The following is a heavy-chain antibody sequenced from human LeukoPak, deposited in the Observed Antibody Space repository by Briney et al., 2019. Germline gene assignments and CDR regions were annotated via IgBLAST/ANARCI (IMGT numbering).Heavy chain of an antibody. D-gene: IGHD1-7*01. CDR2: ISWNSGSI. V-gene: IGHV3-9*01. CDR3: AKEDWNYPFDY. J-gene: IGHJ4*02. CDR1: GFTFDDYA. Sequence: GGSLRLSCAASGFTFDDYAMHWVRQAPGKGLEWVSGISWNSGSIGYADSVKGRFTISRDNSKNTLYLQMNSLRAEDTAVYYCAKEDWNYPFDYWGQGTLVTVSS.